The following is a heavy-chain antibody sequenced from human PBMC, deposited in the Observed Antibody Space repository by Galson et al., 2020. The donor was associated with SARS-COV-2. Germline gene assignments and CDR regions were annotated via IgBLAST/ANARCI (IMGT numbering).Heavy chain of an antibody. V-gene: IGHV3-11*04. CDR3: ARVGDCSGGICYGAEYFQH. J-gene: IGHJ1*01. D-gene: IGHD2-15*01. CDR2: ISSSGSYI. Sequence: NSGGSLRLSYAASGFTFSDYFMSWVRQAPGKGLEWVSYISSSGSYINYADSVKGRFTISRDNAKNSLNLQMNSLRVEDTAVYYCARVGDCSGGICYGAEYFQHWGQGTLVTVSS. CDR1: GFTFSDYF.